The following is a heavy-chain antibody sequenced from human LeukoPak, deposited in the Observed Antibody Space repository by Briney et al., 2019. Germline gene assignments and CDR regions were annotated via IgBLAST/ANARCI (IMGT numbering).Heavy chain of an antibody. CDR2: INAGNGNT. D-gene: IGHD2-2*01. Sequence: GASVKVSCKASGYTFTSYAMHWMRQAPGQRLEWMGWINAGNGNTKYSQKFQGRVTITRDTSASTAYMELSSLRSEDTAVYYCARGRPYCSSTSCSRGGWFDPWGQGALVTVSS. V-gene: IGHV1-3*01. J-gene: IGHJ5*02. CDR3: ARGRPYCSSTSCSRGGWFDP. CDR1: GYTFTSYA.